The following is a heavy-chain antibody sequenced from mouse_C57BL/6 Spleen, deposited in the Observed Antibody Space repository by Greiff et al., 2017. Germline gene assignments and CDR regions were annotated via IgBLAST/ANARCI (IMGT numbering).Heavy chain of an antibody. J-gene: IGHJ2*01. D-gene: IGHD1-1*01. Sequence: VQLQQSGAELVKPGASVKLSCKASGYTFTSYWMHWVKQRPGRGLEWIGRIDPNSGGTKYNEKFKSKATLTVDKPSSTAYMQLSSLTSEDSAVYYCARSIGYYYGSSYAYYFDYWGQGTTLTVSS. CDR2: IDPNSGGT. V-gene: IGHV1-72*01. CDR3: ARSIGYYYGSSYAYYFDY. CDR1: GYTFTSYW.